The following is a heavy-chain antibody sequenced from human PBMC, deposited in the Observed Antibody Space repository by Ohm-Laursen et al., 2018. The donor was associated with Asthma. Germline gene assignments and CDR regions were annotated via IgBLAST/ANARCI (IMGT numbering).Heavy chain of an antibody. V-gene: IGHV3-74*01. D-gene: IGHD2/OR15-2a*01. CDR1: GFTFTTFW. CDR2: INSDGRNT. J-gene: IGHJ4*02. CDR3: TKDRDLEYVVSLASSAFDS. Sequence: SLRLSCAASGFTFTTFWMHWVRQAPGKGLVWVSRINSDGRNTIYADSVKGRFTISRDNAKNYLYLQMNSLRAEDTAFYFCTKDRDLEYVVSLASSAFDSWGQGTLVTVSS.